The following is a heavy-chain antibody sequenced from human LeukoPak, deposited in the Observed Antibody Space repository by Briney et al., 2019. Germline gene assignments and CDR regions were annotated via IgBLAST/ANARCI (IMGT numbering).Heavy chain of an antibody. V-gene: IGHV4-4*07. D-gene: IGHD3-16*01. CDR2: IYSSGST. CDR1: GGSINDYY. Sequence: RPSETLSLTCNVSGGSINDYYWSWIRQSAGKGLEWMGRIYSSGSTNDNPSLKFRITLSVDTSKNQFSLKLRSVTAADTDVYFCAREGKWFGGHYYYMDGWGEGIMVTAS. J-gene: IGHJ6*03. CDR3: AREGKWFGGHYYYMDG.